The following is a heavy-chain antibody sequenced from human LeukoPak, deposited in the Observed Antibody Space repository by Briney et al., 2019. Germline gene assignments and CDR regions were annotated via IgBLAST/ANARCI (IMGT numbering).Heavy chain of an antibody. Sequence: SSETLSLICAVYGGSFSGYYWSWIRQPPGKGLEWIGEINHSGSTNYNPSLKSRVTISVDTSKNQFSLKLSSVTAADTAVYYCARKRIAAANGFDPWGQGTLVTVSS. D-gene: IGHD6-13*01. CDR1: GGSFSGYY. CDR3: ARKRIAAANGFDP. J-gene: IGHJ5*02. V-gene: IGHV4-34*01. CDR2: INHSGST.